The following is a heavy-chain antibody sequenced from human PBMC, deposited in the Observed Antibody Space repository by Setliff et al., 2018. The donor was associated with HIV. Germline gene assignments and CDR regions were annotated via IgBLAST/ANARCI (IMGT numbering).Heavy chain of an antibody. CDR1: GGTFSTYG. J-gene: IGHJ4*02. V-gene: IGHV1-69*06. CDR3: ATGLSIFGLVQDY. CDR2: IIPIFGTA. D-gene: IGHD3-3*01. Sequence: SVKVSCKASGGTFSTYGINWVRQAPGQGLEWMGRIIPIFGTANYAQKFQGRVTITADKSTSTVYMELSSLRSDDTAVYYCATGLSIFGLVQDYWGQGRWSPSP.